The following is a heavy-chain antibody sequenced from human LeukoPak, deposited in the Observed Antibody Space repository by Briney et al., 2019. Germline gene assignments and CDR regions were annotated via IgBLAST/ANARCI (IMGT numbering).Heavy chain of an antibody. CDR3: ESSGYYYYFDY. CDR1: GFTFSSYA. CDR2: ISGSGGST. J-gene: IGHJ4*02. D-gene: IGHD3-22*01. V-gene: IGHV3-23*01. Sequence: GGSLRLSCAASGFTFSSYAMSWVRQAPGKGLEWVSAISGSGGSTYYADSVKGRFTISRDNSKNTLYLQMNSLRVEDTAVYYCESSGYYYYFDYWGQGTLVTVSS.